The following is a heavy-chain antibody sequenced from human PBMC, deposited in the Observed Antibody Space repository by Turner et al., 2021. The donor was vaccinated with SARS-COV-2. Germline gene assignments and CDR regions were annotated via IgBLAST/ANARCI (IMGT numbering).Heavy chain of an antibody. J-gene: IGHJ4*02. Sequence: QVTLRESGPPLVKPTKTPKLTSPFSGFSLSTSGMCVSWIRQPPGKALEWLARIDWDDDKYYSTSLKTRLTISKDTSKNQVVLTMTNMDPVDTATYYCARIPPSLAIDYWGQGTLVTVSS. CDR1: GFSLSTSGMC. CDR2: IDWDDDK. V-gene: IGHV2-70*15. CDR3: ARIPPSLAIDY. D-gene: IGHD1-1*01.